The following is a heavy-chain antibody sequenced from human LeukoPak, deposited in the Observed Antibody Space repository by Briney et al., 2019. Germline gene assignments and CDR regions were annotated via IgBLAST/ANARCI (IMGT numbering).Heavy chain of an antibody. CDR1: GFTLSSYW. Sequence: GGSLRLSCAASGFTLSSYWMHWVRQAPGKGLVWVSRINSDGSSTSYADSVKGRFTISRDNAKNTLYLQMNSLRAEDTAVYYCARVDDYGDSHFDYWGQGTLVTVSS. J-gene: IGHJ4*02. CDR3: ARVDDYGDSHFDY. V-gene: IGHV3-74*01. D-gene: IGHD4-17*01. CDR2: INSDGSST.